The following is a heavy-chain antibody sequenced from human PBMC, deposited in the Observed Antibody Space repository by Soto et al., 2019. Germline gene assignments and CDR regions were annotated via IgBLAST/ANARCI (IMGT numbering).Heavy chain of an antibody. CDR3: ARTHSGSYYSVFNY. V-gene: IGHV4-38-2*01. CDR2: IYRSGTT. CDR1: KFSISSGYY. D-gene: IGHD1-26*01. Sequence: SETLSLTCVVSKFSISSGYYWGWIRQSPGKGLEWIASIYRSGTTSYNPSLKSRVTISVDPSKNQFSLMLTAVTAADTAVYYCARTHSGSYYSVFNYWGRGSLVPVSS. J-gene: IGHJ4*02.